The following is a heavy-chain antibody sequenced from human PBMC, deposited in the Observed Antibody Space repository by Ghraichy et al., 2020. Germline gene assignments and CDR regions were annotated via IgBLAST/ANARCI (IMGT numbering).Heavy chain of an antibody. Sequence: SQTLSLTCTVSGGSISSSSYYWGWIRQPPGKGLEWIGSIYYSGSTYYNPSLKSRVTISVDTSKNQFSLKLSSVTAADTAVYYCARHTVVGATFDYWGQGTLVTVSS. CDR1: GGSISSSSYY. CDR3: ARHTVVGATFDY. J-gene: IGHJ4*02. D-gene: IGHD1-26*01. CDR2: IYYSGST. V-gene: IGHV4-39*01.